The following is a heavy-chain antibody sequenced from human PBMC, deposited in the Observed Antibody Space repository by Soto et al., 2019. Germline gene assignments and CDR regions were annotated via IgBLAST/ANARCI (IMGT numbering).Heavy chain of an antibody. J-gene: IGHJ4*02. V-gene: IGHV4-59*01. D-gene: IGHD3-3*01. CDR1: GGSISSYY. CDR2: IYYSGST. CDR3: ARVYYDFWSGYYRGGYYFDY. Sequence: SETLSLTCTVSGGSISSYYWSWIRQPPGKGLEWIGYIYYSGSTNYNPSLKSRVTISVDRSKNQFSLKLSSVTAADTAVYYCARVYYDFWSGYYRGGYYFDYWGQGTLVTVSS.